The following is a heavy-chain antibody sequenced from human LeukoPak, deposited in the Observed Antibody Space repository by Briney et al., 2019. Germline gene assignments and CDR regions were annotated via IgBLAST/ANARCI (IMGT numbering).Heavy chain of an antibody. CDR2: IYHSGST. J-gene: IGHJ4*02. CDR3: AVAGATVTNIFDY. Sequence: SETLSLTCTVSGYSISSGYYWGWIRQPPGKGLEWIGSIYHSGSTYYNPSLKSRVTISVDTSKNQFSLKLSSVTAADTAVYYCAVAGATVTNIFDYWGQGTLVTVSS. CDR1: GYSISSGYY. V-gene: IGHV4-38-2*02. D-gene: IGHD4-17*01.